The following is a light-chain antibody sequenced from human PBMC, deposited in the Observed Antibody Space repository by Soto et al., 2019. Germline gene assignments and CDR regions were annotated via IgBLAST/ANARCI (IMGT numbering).Light chain of an antibody. J-gene: IGKJ4*01. CDR2: GAS. Sequence: IVLTQSPGTLSLSPGERATLSCRASQSVSSSYFAWYQQKPGQAPRLLLFGASSRATGIPDRFSGSGSGSDFTLTISRLEPEDFAVYYCQQYGSSPPRLTFGGGTKVDIK. CDR1: QSVSSSY. CDR3: QQYGSSPPRLT. V-gene: IGKV3-20*01.